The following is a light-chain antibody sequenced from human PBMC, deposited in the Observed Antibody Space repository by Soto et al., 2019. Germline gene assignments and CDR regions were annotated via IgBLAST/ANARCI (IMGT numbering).Light chain of an antibody. CDR1: QSVSSS. V-gene: IGKV3-15*01. CDR3: QQYVHWPPGT. Sequence: EILVTQSPATLSVSPGERVTLSCRASQSVSSSLAWYQQRPGQAPRLLIYDTSTRAPGIAARFSGSGSGTEFTLTISSLQSEDVAVYYCQQYVHWPPGTFGQGTKVDIK. CDR2: DTS. J-gene: IGKJ1*01.